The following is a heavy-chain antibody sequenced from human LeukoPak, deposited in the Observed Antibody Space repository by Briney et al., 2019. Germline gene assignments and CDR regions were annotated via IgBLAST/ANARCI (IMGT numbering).Heavy chain of an antibody. CDR1: GGSISGHY. V-gene: IGHV4-34*01. CDR3: ARGRTGAAALDF. Sequence: SETLSLTCTVSGGSISGHYWTWIRQPPGKGLEWIGESTHSGSINYNPSLKSRVTISVDTSKSQFSLKLTSVTAADTAVYHCARGRTGAAALDFWGPGTLVTVSS. D-gene: IGHD2-2*01. CDR2: STHSGSI. J-gene: IGHJ4*02.